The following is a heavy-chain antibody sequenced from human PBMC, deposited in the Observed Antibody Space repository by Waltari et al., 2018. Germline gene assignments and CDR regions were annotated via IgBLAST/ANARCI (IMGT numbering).Heavy chain of an antibody. CDR2: IYYSGST. CDR1: GGSISSYY. V-gene: IGHV4-59*01. CDR3: AREQAAGTPHYYYDYGMDV. Sequence: QVQLQESGPGLVKPSETLSLTCTVSGGSISSYYWSWIRQPPGKGLEWIGYIYYSGSTNYNPSRKSRVTISVDTSKNQFSLKLSSVTAADTGVYYCAREQAAGTPHYYYDYGMDVWGQGTTVTVSS. D-gene: IGHD6-13*01. J-gene: IGHJ6*02.